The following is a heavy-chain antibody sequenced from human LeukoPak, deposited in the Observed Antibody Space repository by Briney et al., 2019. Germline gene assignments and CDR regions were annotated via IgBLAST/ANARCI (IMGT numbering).Heavy chain of an antibody. CDR3: AKDGGAAAAIDY. V-gene: IGHV3-30*18. Sequence: GGSLRLSCAASGFTFSSDGMHWVRQAPGKGLEWVAVISYDGSNKYYADSVKGRFTISRDNSKNTLYLQMNSLRAEDTAVYYCAKDGGAAAAIDYWGQGTLVTVSS. J-gene: IGHJ4*02. CDR1: GFTFSSDG. D-gene: IGHD6-13*01. CDR2: ISYDGSNK.